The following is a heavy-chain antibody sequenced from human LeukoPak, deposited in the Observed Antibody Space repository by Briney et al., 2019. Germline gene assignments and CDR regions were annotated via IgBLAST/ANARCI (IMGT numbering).Heavy chain of an antibody. V-gene: IGHV3-49*04. Sequence: HPGGSLRLSCAASGFTFSSYSMNWVRQAPGKGLEWVGFIRNKVYGGTAEYDASVKGRFIISRDDSKSIAYLQMNSLKTEDTGIYYCSRSLTTGWYGWHNPWGQGTLVTVSS. CDR1: GFTFSSYS. CDR2: IRNKVYGGTA. J-gene: IGHJ5*02. CDR3: SRSLTTGWYGWHNP. D-gene: IGHD6-19*01.